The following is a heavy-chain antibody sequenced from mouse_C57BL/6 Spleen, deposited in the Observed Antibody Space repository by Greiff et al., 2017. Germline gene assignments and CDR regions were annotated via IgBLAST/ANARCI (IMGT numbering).Heavy chain of an antibody. CDR2: IRSKSSNYAT. J-gene: IGHJ4*01. Sequence: EVKLMESGGGLVQPKGSLKLSCAASGFTFNTYAMHWVRQAPGKGLEWVARIRSKSSNYATYYAESVNDRFTISRDDSQSMLYRQMNNLNTEDTAMYYCVRDDGRWLLRDYAMDYWGQGTSVTVSS. D-gene: IGHD2-3*01. CDR1: GFTFNTYA. CDR3: VRDDGRWLLRDYAMDY. V-gene: IGHV10-3*01.